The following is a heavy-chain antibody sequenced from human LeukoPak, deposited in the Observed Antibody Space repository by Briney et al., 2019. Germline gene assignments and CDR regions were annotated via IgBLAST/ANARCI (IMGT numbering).Heavy chain of an antibody. CDR1: GFTFSSYG. Sequence: PGRSLRLSCAASGFTFSSYGMHWVRQAPGKGLEGVAVISYDGSNKYYADSVKGGFTISRANSKNPLYLQMNSLRAEDTAVYYCAKYPYSYEYYFYYWGQATLVTVSS. J-gene: IGHJ4*02. CDR2: ISYDGSNK. CDR3: AKYPYSYEYYFYY. D-gene: IGHD5-18*01. V-gene: IGHV3-30*18.